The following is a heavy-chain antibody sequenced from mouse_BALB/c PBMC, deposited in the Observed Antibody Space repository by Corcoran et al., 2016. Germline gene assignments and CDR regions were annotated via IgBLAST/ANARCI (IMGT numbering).Heavy chain of an antibody. CDR3: ARGRRPYAMDY. D-gene: IGHD2-12*01. J-gene: IGHJ4*01. V-gene: IGHV9-2-1*01. CDR1: GYTFTDYS. Sequence: QIQLVQSGPELKKPGETVKISCKASGYTFTDYSMHWVKQAPGKGLKWLGWINTETGEPTYADDFKGRFAFSLETSASTAYLQINNLKNEEPATYFCARGRRPYAMDYWGQGTSVTVSS. CDR2: INTETGEP.